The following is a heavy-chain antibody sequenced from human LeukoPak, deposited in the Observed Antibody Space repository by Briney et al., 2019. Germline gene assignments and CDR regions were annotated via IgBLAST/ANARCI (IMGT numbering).Heavy chain of an antibody. CDR1: GYTFTGYY. J-gene: IGHJ4*02. Sequence: ASVKVSCKASGYTFTGYYMHWVRQAPGQGLEWMGWINPNSGGTNYAQKFQGRVTMTKVTSIIPAYIEPSNLKSDDTADYYCSQDQGVVVVPAALGYWGQGTLVTVSS. CDR2: INPNSGGT. D-gene: IGHD2-2*01. V-gene: IGHV1-2*02. CDR3: SQDQGVVVVPAALGY.